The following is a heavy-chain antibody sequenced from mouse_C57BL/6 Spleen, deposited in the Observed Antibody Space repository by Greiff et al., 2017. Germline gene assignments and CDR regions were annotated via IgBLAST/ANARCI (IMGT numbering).Heavy chain of an antibody. CDR3: ARGRDYDYDPFAY. J-gene: IGHJ3*01. Sequence: VQLKQSGPGLVKPSQSLSLTCSVTGYSITSGYYWNWIRQFPGNKLEWMGYISYDGSNNYNPSLKNRISITRDTSKNQFFLKLNSVTTEDTATYYCARGRDYDYDPFAYWGQGTLVTVSA. D-gene: IGHD2-4*01. CDR2: ISYDGSN. CDR1: GYSITSGYY. V-gene: IGHV3-6*01.